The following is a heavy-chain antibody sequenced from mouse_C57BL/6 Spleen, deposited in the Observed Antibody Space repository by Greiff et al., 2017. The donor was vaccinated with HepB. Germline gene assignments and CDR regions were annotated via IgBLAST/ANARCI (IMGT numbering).Heavy chain of an antibody. Sequence: QVQLKQPGAELVKPGASVKLSCKASGYTFTSYWMQWVKQRPGQGLEWIGEIDPSDSYTNYNQKFKGKATLTVDTSSSTAYMQLSSLTSEDSAVYYCARRLRRLYYAMDYWGQGTSVTVSS. CDR3: ARRLRRLYYAMDY. D-gene: IGHD1-2*01. J-gene: IGHJ4*01. CDR1: GYTFTSYW. V-gene: IGHV1-50*01. CDR2: IDPSDSYT.